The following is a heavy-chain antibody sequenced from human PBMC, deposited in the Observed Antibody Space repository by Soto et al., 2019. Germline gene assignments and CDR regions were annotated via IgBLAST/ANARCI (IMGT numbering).Heavy chain of an antibody. J-gene: IGHJ3*02. CDR3: AHSATVSDAFDI. Sequence: QITLKESGPTLVKPTQTLTLTCTFSGFSLRISGVGVGWIRQPPGKSLEWLALIYWDDDKRYSPSLKSRLTIPKDTSKNQVVLTMTNMDPVDTATYYCAHSATVSDAFDIWGQGTMVTVSS. D-gene: IGHD2-15*01. CDR1: GFSLRISGVG. V-gene: IGHV2-5*02. CDR2: IYWDDDK.